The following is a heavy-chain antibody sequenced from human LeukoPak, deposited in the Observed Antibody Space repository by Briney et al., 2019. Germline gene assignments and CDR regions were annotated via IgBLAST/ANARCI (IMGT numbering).Heavy chain of an antibody. CDR3: ARDDYYDSSGYYVL. J-gene: IGHJ4*02. CDR1: GGSVSSGSYY. V-gene: IGHV4-61*01. CDR2: IYYSGST. Sequence: SETQSLTCTVSGGSVSSGSYYWSWIRQPPGKGLEWIGYIYYSGSTNYNPSLKSRVTISVDTSKNQFSLKLSSVTAADTAVYYCARDDYYDSSGYYVLWGQGTLVTVSS. D-gene: IGHD3-22*01.